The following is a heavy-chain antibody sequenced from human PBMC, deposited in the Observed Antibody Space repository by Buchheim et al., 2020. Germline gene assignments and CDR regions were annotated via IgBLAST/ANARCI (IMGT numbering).Heavy chain of an antibody. D-gene: IGHD3-16*02. J-gene: IGHJ5*02. Sequence: QVQLQESGPGLVKPSQALSLTCAVSGGSISSGGYSWSWIRQPPGKGLEWIGYIYYNGSTYYNPSLKSRVTISVDTSKNQFSLKLSSVTAADTAVYYCARGDYVWGSYRYTGWFDPWGQGTL. CDR3: ARGDYVWGSYRYTGWFDP. CDR2: IYYNGST. CDR1: GGSISSGGYS. V-gene: IGHV4-30-4*07.